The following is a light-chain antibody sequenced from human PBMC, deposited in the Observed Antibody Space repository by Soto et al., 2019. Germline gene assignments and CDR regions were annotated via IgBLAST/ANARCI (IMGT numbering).Light chain of an antibody. CDR1: SSDVGGYNY. Sequence: QSVLTQPPSASGSPGQSVTISCTGTSSDVGGYNYVSWYQQHPGKAPKLMIYEVSKRPSGLPDRFSGSKSGNTASLTVSGLQAEDEADYYCSSYAGSSYVFGTGTKLTVL. J-gene: IGLJ1*01. CDR3: SSYAGSSYV. V-gene: IGLV2-8*01. CDR2: EVS.